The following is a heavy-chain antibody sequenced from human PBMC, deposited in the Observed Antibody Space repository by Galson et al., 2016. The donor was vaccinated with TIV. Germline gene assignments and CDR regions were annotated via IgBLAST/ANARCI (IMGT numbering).Heavy chain of an antibody. V-gene: IGHV3-33*07. CDR1: GFTFSNYG. CDR3: ARDGSWSGDPIYGGTRPDF. D-gene: IGHD3-10*01. CDR2: IWYDGNAK. Sequence: SLRLSCATSGFTFSNYGMYWVRQAPGKGLEWVALIWYDGNAKFYADSVKGRFTISRDTSRDTLYLQMNSLSAEDTALYCARDGSWSGDPIYGGTRPDFWGRGTLVTVSS. J-gene: IGHJ4*02.